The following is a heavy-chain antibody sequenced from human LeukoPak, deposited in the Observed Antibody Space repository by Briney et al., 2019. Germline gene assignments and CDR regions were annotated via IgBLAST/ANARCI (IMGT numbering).Heavy chain of an antibody. CDR3: AWGSGGSAGWFDP. J-gene: IGHJ5*02. CDR2: IYHSGST. D-gene: IGHD2-15*01. Sequence: PSETLSLTCTVSGYSISSGYYWGWIRQPPGKGLEWIGSIYHSGSTYYNPSLKSRVTISVDTSKNQFSLKLSSVTAADTAVYYCAWGSGGSAGWFDPWGQGTLVTVSS. CDR1: GYSISSGYY. V-gene: IGHV4-38-2*02.